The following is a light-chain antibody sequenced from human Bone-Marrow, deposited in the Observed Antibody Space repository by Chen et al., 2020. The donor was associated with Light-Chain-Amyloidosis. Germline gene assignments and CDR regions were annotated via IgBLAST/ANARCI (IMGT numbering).Light chain of an antibody. J-gene: IGKJ5*01. V-gene: IGKV3-15*01. Sequence: ETVMTQSPATLSVSPGERATLSCSASQSVSSNLAWYQQKPGQAPRLLIYGASTRATGISARFSGSGSGTVFTLTISSLQSEDFAVYYCQQYNNWPPITFGQGTRLDI. CDR2: GAS. CDR3: QQYNNWPPIT. CDR1: QSVSSN.